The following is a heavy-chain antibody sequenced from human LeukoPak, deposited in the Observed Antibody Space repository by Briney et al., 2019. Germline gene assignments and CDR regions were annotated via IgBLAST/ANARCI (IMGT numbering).Heavy chain of an antibody. CDR2: ISGSGGST. CDR3: AKGCSGGSCYVRFDY. D-gene: IGHD2-15*01. Sequence: PGGSLRLSCSASGFTFSSYAMSWVRQAPGKGLEWVSGISGSGGSTYYADSVKGRFTISRDNSKNTLYLQMNSLRAEDTAVYYCAKGCSGGSCYVRFDYWGQGTLVTVSS. CDR1: GFTFSSYA. V-gene: IGHV3-23*01. J-gene: IGHJ4*02.